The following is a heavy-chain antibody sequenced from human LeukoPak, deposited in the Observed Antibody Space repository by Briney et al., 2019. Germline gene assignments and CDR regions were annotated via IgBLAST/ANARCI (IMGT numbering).Heavy chain of an antibody. CDR1: GGSISSGGYY. Sequence: SETLSLTCTVSGGSISSGGYYWSWIRQHPGKGLEWIGYIYYSGSTYYNPSLKSRVTISVDTSKNQFSLKLGSVTAADTAVYYCARDHRNWFDPWGQGTLVTVSS. V-gene: IGHV4-31*03. CDR3: ARDHRNWFDP. J-gene: IGHJ5*02. CDR2: IYYSGST.